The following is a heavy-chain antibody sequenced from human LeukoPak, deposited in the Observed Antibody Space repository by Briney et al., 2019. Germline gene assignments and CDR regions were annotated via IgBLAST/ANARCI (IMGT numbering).Heavy chain of an antibody. V-gene: IGHV3-33*01. CDR1: GFTFSSYG. Sequence: GRSLRLSCAASGFTFSSYGMHWVRQAPGKGLEWVAVIWYDGSNKYYADSVKGRFIISRDNSKNTLYLQMNSLRAEDTAVYYCARDGVSDNSGYVGCIAYWGQGTLVTVSS. CDR3: ARDGVSDNSGYVGCIAY. D-gene: IGHD5-12*01. CDR2: IWYDGSNK. J-gene: IGHJ4*02.